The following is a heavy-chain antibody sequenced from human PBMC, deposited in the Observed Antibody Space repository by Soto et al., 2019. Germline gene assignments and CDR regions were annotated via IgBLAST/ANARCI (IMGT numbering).Heavy chain of an antibody. V-gene: IGHV4-31*03. CDR2: IYYSGST. CDR1: GGSISSGGYY. CDR3: ARVPGDYYYYYYMDV. D-gene: IGHD4-17*01. Sequence: SETLSLTCTVSGGSISSGGYYWSWIRQHPGKGLEWIGYIYYSGSTYYNPSLKSRVTISVDTSKNQFSLKLSSVTAADTAVYYCARVPGDYYYYYYMDVWGKGTTVTVSS. J-gene: IGHJ6*03.